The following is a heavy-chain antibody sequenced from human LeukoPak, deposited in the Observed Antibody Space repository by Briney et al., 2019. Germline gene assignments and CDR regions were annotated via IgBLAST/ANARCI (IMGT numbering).Heavy chain of an antibody. D-gene: IGHD6-13*01. J-gene: IGHJ6*04. Sequence: SETLSLTCALYGGAFSGYYWSWIPQPPGQGLGGIGEINHSGSPNYNPSLKRRVTKSLNQSKHQFSLTLRSVTAAAPAVFYCARVEKYTSSGHTDLWGKGTMVTVSS. CDR3: ARVEKYTSSGHTDL. CDR1: GGAFSGYY. CDR2: INHSGSP. V-gene: IGHV4-34*01.